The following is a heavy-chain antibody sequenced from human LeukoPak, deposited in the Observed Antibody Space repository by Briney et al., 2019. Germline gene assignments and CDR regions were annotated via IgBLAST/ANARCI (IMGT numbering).Heavy chain of an antibody. CDR1: GDSISRTSFY. J-gene: IGHJ4*02. Sequence: SETLSLTCTVSGDSISRTSFYWGWIRQPPGKGLEWIGNIYYSGTTYYNPSLKSRGTISVDTSKNQFSLKLSSVTAADTAVYYCARRVWVGFRQGSFDYWGQGTLVTVSS. D-gene: IGHD1-26*01. V-gene: IGHV4-39*01. CDR2: IYYSGTT. CDR3: ARRVWVGFRQGSFDY.